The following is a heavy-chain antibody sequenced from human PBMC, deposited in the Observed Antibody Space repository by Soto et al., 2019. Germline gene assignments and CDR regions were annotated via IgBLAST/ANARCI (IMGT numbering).Heavy chain of an antibody. Sequence: GESLKISCQGFGYRFTSYWIAWVRQLPGKGLEFMGIIYPGDFDTRYNPSFQGQVTISVDNSISTAYLQWSSLKAPDTAMYLCATGYTSGLSIHPYYFDIWGQGTLVTVSS. CDR1: GYRFTSYW. J-gene: IGHJ4*02. V-gene: IGHV5-51*01. D-gene: IGHD3-9*01. CDR2: IYPGDFDT. CDR3: ATGYTSGLSIHPYYFDI.